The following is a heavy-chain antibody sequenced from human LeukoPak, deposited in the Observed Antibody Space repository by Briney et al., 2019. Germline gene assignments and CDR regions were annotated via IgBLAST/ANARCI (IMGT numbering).Heavy chain of an antibody. CDR3: AKAVGAAPLFDY. D-gene: IGHD2-15*01. CDR2: ISNSGGST. V-gene: IGHV3-23*01. Sequence: GGSLRLSCAASGFTFNNYAMTWVRQAPGRGLEWLSTISNSGGSTYYADSVKGRFTISRDNSKNTLYLQMNRLRAEDTAVYYCAKAVGAAPLFDYWGQGTLVTVSS. CDR1: GFTFNNYA. J-gene: IGHJ4*02.